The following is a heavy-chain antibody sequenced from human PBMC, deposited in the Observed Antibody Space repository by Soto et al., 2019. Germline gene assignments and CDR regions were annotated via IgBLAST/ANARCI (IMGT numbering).Heavy chain of an antibody. CDR2: INSDGSST. J-gene: IGHJ1*01. D-gene: IGHD3-3*01. CDR1: GFTFNKYW. Sequence: GGSLRLSCAASGFTFNKYWMHWVRQAPGKGLVWVSRINSDGSSTSYADSVKGRFTISRDNAKNTLYLQMDSLRAEDTAVYYCARDHSASDFWSDYSYLEYFHHWGEGT. V-gene: IGHV3-74*01. CDR3: ARDHSASDFWSDYSYLEYFHH.